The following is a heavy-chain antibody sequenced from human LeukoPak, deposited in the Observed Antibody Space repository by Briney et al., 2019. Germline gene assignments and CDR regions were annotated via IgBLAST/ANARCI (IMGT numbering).Heavy chain of an antibody. CDR1: GFTFSSYA. J-gene: IGHJ4*02. Sequence: HAGRSLRLSCAASGFTFSSYAMHWVRQAPGKGLEWVAVISYDGSNKYYADSVKGRFTISRDNSKNTLYLQMNSLRAEDTAVYYCATTTHCSSTSCYAGFDYWGQGTLVTVSS. CDR3: ATTTHCSSTSCYAGFDY. V-gene: IGHV3-30-3*01. CDR2: ISYDGSNK. D-gene: IGHD2-2*01.